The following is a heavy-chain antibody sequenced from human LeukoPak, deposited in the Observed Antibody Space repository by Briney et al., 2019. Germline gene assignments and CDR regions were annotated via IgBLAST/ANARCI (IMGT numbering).Heavy chain of an antibody. V-gene: IGHV4-34*01. CDR1: GGSFSGYY. CDR3: ALKVFVRKTGFDP. Sequence: PSETLSLTCAVYGGSFSGYYWSWIRQPPGKGLEWIGEINHSGSTNYNPSLKSRVTISVDTSKNQFSLKLSSVTAADTAVYYCALKVFVRKTGFDPWGQGTLVTVSS. CDR2: INHSGST. J-gene: IGHJ5*02. D-gene: IGHD1-14*01.